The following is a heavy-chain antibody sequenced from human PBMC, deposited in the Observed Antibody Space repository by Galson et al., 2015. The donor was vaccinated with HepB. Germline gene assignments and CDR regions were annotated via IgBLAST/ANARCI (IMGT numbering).Heavy chain of an antibody. J-gene: IGHJ4*02. CDR1: GFTFSSYG. D-gene: IGHD6-13*01. Sequence: SLRLSCAASGFTFSSYGMHWVRQAPGKGLEWVAVIWYDGSNKYYADSVKGRFTISRDNSKNTLYLQMNSLRAEDTAVYYCARSSRGGPRIAAAGISVPGAYWGQGTLVTVSS. CDR2: IWYDGSNK. V-gene: IGHV3-33*01. CDR3: ARSSRGGPRIAAAGISVPGAY.